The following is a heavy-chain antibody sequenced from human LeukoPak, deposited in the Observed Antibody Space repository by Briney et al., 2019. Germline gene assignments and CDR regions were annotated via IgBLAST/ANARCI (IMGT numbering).Heavy chain of an antibody. D-gene: IGHD3-10*01. V-gene: IGHV3-48*03. CDR3: ARGGSFVEY. J-gene: IGHJ4*02. CDR1: GFTFSNYE. Sequence: PGGSLRLSCAAPGFTFSNYEMHWVRRAPGKGLEWVSYISSGGSTVYYADSVKGRFTVSRDNAKNSLYLQVSSLRAEDTAVYYCARGGSFVEYWGQGTLVIVSS. CDR2: ISSGGSTV.